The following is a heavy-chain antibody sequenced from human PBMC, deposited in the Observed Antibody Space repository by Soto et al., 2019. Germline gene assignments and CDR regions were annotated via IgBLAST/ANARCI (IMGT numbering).Heavy chain of an antibody. V-gene: IGHV3-74*01. CDR3: ASLNSGTYKGDAFDI. CDR2: IKGDGSST. Sequence: EVQLVESGGGLVRPGGSPRLSCEASGFTFSNFWMYWVRQAPGKGLVWLSRIKGDGSSTSYADSVQGRFTISRDNAKNTVYLQMNSLRAEDTAVYYCASLNSGTYKGDAFDIWGQGTVVSVSS. J-gene: IGHJ3*02. CDR1: GFTFSNFW. D-gene: IGHD1-26*01.